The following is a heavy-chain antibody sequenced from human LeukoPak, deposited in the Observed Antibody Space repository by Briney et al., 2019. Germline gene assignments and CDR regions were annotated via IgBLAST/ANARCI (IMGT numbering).Heavy chain of an antibody. D-gene: IGHD3-3*01. CDR3: ARLDLNYEGGIDS. CDR2: IYYIGTT. CDR1: GDSISSGGHY. J-gene: IGHJ4*02. Sequence: SETLSLTCNVSGDSISSGGHYWSWIRQHPGEGLEWIGYIYYIGTTDYNPSLKSPVTISVDRTKNHFSLGLTSVTAADTAVYFCARLDLNYEGGIDSWGQGILVTVSS. V-gene: IGHV4-31*01.